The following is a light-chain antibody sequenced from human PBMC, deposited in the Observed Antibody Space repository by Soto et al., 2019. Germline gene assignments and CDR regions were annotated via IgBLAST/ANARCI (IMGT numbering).Light chain of an antibody. CDR2: GAS. CDR3: QHYVSPPIT. Sequence: EIVLTQSPGTLSLSPGERATLSCRASQSVTSNNLAWYQQKPGQAPRLLIYGASSRATGIPDRFSGSGSGTDFTLTISRLEPADFAVYYCQHYVSPPITFGQGTRLEIK. CDR1: QSVTSNN. J-gene: IGKJ5*01. V-gene: IGKV3-20*01.